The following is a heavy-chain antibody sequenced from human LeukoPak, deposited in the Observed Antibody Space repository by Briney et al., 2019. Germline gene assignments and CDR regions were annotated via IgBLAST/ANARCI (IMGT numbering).Heavy chain of an antibody. V-gene: IGHV3-48*04. CDR1: GFTFRIYG. CDR3: ARDHYDILTGYYIHFDY. CDR2: IAHDSTTI. D-gene: IGHD3-9*01. J-gene: IGHJ4*02. Sequence: PGGSLRLSCAASGFTFRIYGMNWVRQAPGKGPEWVSYIAHDSTTIYYKDSVKGRFTISRDNAKNSLYLQMNSLRAEDTAVYYCARDHYDILTGYYIHFDYWGQGTLVTVSS.